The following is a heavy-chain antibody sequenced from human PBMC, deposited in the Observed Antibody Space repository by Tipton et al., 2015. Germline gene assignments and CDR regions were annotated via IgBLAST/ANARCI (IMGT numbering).Heavy chain of an antibody. CDR1: GFSFSAYW. J-gene: IGHJ6*02. CDR3: ARSFGVVNYQNATDV. Sequence: SLRLSCAASGFSFSAYWMSWVRQAPGKGLEWVAHIRDDGSVSHYVDSVKGRFTISRDNSKETVYLQMNNLRVEDTAVYYCARSFGVVNYQNATDVWGQGTTVTVSS. CDR2: IRDDGSVS. D-gene: IGHD3-3*01. V-gene: IGHV3-7*01.